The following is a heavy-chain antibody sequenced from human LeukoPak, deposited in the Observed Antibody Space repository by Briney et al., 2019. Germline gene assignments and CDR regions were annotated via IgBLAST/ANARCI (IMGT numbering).Heavy chain of an antibody. CDR1: GGTFSSYA. V-gene: IGHV1-69*13. D-gene: IGHD6-13*01. CDR3: ASPGGEQQLAHFDY. J-gene: IGHJ4*02. Sequence: SVKVSCKASGGTFSSYAISWVRQAPGQGLEWMGGIIPIFGTANYAQKFQGRVTITADESTSTAYMELSSLRSEDTAVYYCASPGGEQQLAHFDYWGQGTLVTVSS. CDR2: IIPIFGTA.